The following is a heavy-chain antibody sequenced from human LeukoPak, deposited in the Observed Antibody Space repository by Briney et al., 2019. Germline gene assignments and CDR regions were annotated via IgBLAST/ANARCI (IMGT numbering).Heavy chain of an antibody. CDR1: GGSISSYY. V-gene: IGHV4-34*01. D-gene: IGHD6-19*01. Sequence: SETLSLTCTVTGGSISSYYWSWLRQPPGKGLEWIGEINHSGSTNYNPSLKSRVTISVDTSKNQFSLKLSSVTAADTAVYYCARMSSGWYLYCYYGMDVWGQGTTVTVSS. J-gene: IGHJ6*02. CDR2: INHSGST. CDR3: ARMSSGWYLYCYYGMDV.